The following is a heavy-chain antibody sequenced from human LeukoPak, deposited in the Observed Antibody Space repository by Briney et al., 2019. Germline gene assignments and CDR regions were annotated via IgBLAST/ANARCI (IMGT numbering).Heavy chain of an antibody. CDR3: ARDAGYNSGWLRGFDAFDI. J-gene: IGHJ3*02. CDR1: GGSISSSNW. Sequence: PSGTLSLTCAVSGGSISSSNWWSWVRQSPGKGLEWIGEIYHSGSANYNPSLKSRVTISVDKSKNQFSLKLSSVTAADTALYYCARDAGYNSGWLRGFDAFDIWGQGTMVTVSS. CDR2: IYHSGSA. D-gene: IGHD6-19*01. V-gene: IGHV4-4*02.